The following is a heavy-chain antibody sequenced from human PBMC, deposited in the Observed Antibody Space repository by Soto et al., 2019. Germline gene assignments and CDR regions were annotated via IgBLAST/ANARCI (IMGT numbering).Heavy chain of an antibody. D-gene: IGHD5-18*01. Sequence: EVQLLESGGGLVQPGGSLRLSCSAAGFTFSNYAMSWVRQAPGKGLEWVSGITGNGYGTYYADSVKGRFTISRDNSESTLYLQMNSLRAEDTAVYYCVKGDTAMVRGTPDYWGQGTLVTVSS. CDR1: GFTFSNYA. V-gene: IGHV3-23*01. J-gene: IGHJ4*02. CDR2: ITGNGYGT. CDR3: VKGDTAMVRGTPDY.